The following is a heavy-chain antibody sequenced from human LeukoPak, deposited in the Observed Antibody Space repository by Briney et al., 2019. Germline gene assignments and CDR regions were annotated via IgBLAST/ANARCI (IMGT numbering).Heavy chain of an antibody. CDR3: TTAAWIQLWLQVY. J-gene: IGHJ4*02. CDR1: GITFSNAW. Sequence: PGGSLRLSCAASGITFSNAWMSWVRQAPGKGLEWVGRIKSKTDGGTTDYAAPVKGRFTISRDDSKNTLYLQMNSLKTEDTAVYYCTTAAWIQLWLQVYWGQGTLVTVSS. D-gene: IGHD5-18*01. V-gene: IGHV3-15*01. CDR2: IKSKTDGGTT.